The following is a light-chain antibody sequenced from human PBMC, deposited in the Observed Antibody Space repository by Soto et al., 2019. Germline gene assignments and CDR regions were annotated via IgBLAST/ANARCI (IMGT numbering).Light chain of an antibody. CDR1: QSVSSN. CDR3: QQYGTWWT. Sequence: EIVMTQSLATLSVSPGERATLSCRASQSVSSNLAWYQQKPGQAPRLLIYGASTRATGIPARFSGSGSGTEFTLTISSLQSEDFAVYYCQQYGTWWTFGQGTKVEIK. CDR2: GAS. V-gene: IGKV3-15*01. J-gene: IGKJ1*01.